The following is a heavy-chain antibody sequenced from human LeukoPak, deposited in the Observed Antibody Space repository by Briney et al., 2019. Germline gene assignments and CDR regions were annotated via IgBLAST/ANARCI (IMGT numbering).Heavy chain of an antibody. J-gene: IGHJ4*02. Sequence: ASVKVSCKASGYTFTGYYIHWVRQAPGQGLEWMGWINPNSGGTNYAQKFQGRVTMTRDTSISTAYMGLSRLRSDDTAVYYCARDQRYFDFWSIYPYYFDFWGQGTLVTVSS. V-gene: IGHV1-2*02. CDR1: GYTFTGYY. CDR2: INPNSGGT. CDR3: ARDQRYFDFWSIYPYYFDF. D-gene: IGHD3-3*01.